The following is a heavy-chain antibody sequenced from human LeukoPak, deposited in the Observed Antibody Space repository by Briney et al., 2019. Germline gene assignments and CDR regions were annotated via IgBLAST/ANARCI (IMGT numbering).Heavy chain of an antibody. Sequence: PGGSLRLSCSASGFSVCSNYMRWVRPAPGEGLEWGSVIYSGGSTDYADSVKGRFTISSDNSKNTVYLQMNSLRAEDTAIYYCARGTVTIGYFDYWGQGTLVTVSS. J-gene: IGHJ4*02. CDR2: IYSGGST. CDR3: ARGTVTIGYFDY. D-gene: IGHD4-11*01. V-gene: IGHV3-53*01. CDR1: GFSVCSNY.